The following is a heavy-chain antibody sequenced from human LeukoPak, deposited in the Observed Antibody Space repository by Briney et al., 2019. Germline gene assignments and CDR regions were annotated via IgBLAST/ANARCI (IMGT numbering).Heavy chain of an antibody. D-gene: IGHD6-13*01. CDR1: GYTFTSYY. CDR3: ARAVRVWQQLVLHYYMDV. J-gene: IGHJ6*03. V-gene: IGHV1-46*01. CDR2: INPSGGST. Sequence: ASVKVSCKASGYTFTSYYMHWVRQAPGQGLEWMGIINPSGGSTSYAQKFQGRVTMTRDTSTSTVYMELSSLRSEDTAVYYCARAVRVWQQLVLHYYMDVWGKGTTVTVSS.